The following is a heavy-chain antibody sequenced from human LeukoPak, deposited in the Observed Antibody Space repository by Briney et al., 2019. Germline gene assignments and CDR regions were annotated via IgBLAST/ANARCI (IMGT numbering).Heavy chain of an antibody. Sequence: GGSLRLSCAASGFTFSSHGLNWVRQAPGKGLEWLSYISTSSTTIYYAGSVKGRFTISRDNARNSLYLQMNSLRDGDTAVYYCARDGCSGGSCQSWYFYYGMDVWGQGTTVTVSS. J-gene: IGHJ6*02. CDR2: ISTSSTTI. CDR3: ARDGCSGGSCQSWYFYYGMDV. CDR1: GFTFSSHG. V-gene: IGHV3-48*02. D-gene: IGHD2-15*01.